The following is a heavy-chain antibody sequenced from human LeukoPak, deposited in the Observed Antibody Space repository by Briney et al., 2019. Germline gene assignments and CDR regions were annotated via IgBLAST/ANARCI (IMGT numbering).Heavy chain of an antibody. CDR1: GFTFSSYW. CDR3: ARDKIVGATNFDY. D-gene: IGHD1-26*01. V-gene: IGHV3-7*01. J-gene: IGHJ4*02. Sequence: GGSLRLSCAASGFTFSSYWKSWVRQAPGKGLEWVANIKQDGSEKYYVDSVKGRFTISRDSAKNSLYLQMNSLRAEDTAVYYCARDKIVGATNFDYWGQGTLVTVSS. CDR2: IKQDGSEK.